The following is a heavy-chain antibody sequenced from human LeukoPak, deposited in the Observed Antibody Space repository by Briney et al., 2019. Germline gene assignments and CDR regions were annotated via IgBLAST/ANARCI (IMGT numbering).Heavy chain of an antibody. CDR3: AKEGKWKRILDY. CDR2: ISWNSGSI. Sequence: PGRSLRLSCAASGFTFDDYAMHWVRQAPGKGLEWVSGISWNSGSIGYADSVKGRFTISRDNAKNSLYLQMNSLRAEDTALYYCAKEGKWKRILDYWGQGTLVTVSS. CDR1: GFTFDDYA. V-gene: IGHV3-9*01. J-gene: IGHJ4*02. D-gene: IGHD1-1*01.